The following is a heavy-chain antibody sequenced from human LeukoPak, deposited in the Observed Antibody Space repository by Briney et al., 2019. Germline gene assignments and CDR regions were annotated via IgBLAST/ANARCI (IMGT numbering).Heavy chain of an antibody. CDR3: ARDLKLWGILGHFDP. J-gene: IGHJ5*02. CDR1: GAPITSYF. CDR2: IYYKGTT. Sequence: SGTLSLTCSVSGAPITSYFWSWVRLSPGRGLEWIGHIYYKGTTDYNPSLKSRVSMSIDKSKSQVSLSLTSVTAADTAIYFCARDLKLWGILGHFDPWGPGTQVIVSS. D-gene: IGHD3-16*01. V-gene: IGHV4-59*01.